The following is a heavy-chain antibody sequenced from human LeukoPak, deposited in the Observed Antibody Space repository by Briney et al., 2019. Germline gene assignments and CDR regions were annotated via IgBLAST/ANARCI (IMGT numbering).Heavy chain of an antibody. J-gene: IGHJ4*02. CDR2: ISGNGVNT. Sequence: PGGSLRLSCAASGFTFSNYAMSWVRQAPGKGLEWVSAISGNGVNTYYADSVKGRFTISRDNSKNTLYLQVNSLTFKDTAVYYCAKKSPYGGRDYWGQGTLVTVSS. V-gene: IGHV3-23*01. D-gene: IGHD4-23*01. CDR3: AKKSPYGGRDY. CDR1: GFTFSNYA.